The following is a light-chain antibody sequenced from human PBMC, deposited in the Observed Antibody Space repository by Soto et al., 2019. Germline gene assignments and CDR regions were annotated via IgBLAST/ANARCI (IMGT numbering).Light chain of an antibody. Sequence: DIQMTQSPSSLSAFVGDRVTITCRASQDIGNFLAWYQQKPGKVPKLLIYAASTLQSGVPSRFSGSGSGTDFTLTISSLQPEYVATYYCQKCKVAPFTFGGGTKVEIK. CDR2: AAS. V-gene: IGKV1-27*01. CDR3: QKCKVAPFT. J-gene: IGKJ4*01. CDR1: QDIGNF.